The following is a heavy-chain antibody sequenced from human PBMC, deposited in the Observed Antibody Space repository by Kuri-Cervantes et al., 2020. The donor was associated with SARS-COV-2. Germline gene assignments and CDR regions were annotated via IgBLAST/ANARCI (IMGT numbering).Heavy chain of an antibody. V-gene: IGHV3-48*02. J-gene: IGHJ4*02. CDR1: GFTYSSYS. D-gene: IGHD1-26*01. CDR3: ARDHGLGATGFDY. CDR2: ISGSSSTK. Sequence: GGSRRPSCAASGFTYSSYSMNWVRQAPGKGLEWVSYISGSSSTKYYADSVKGRFTISRDNAKNSLYLQMNSPGDEDTAVYYCARDHGLGATGFDYWGQGTLVTVSS.